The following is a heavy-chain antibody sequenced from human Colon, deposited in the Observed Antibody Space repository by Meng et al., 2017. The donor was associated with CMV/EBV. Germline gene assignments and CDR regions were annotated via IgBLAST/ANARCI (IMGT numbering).Heavy chain of an antibody. D-gene: IGHD5-12*01. CDR1: DYTFSSYG. CDR2: ISTYNGNT. Sequence: DYTFSSYGISWVRQAPGQGLKWMGWISTYNGNTDYAQKFQGRVTMTTDTLTSTAYMELTSLKSDDTAVFYCARAREVGYSAYDYYDFWGQGTLVTVSS. J-gene: IGHJ4*02. CDR3: ARAREVGYSAYDYYDF. V-gene: IGHV1-18*01.